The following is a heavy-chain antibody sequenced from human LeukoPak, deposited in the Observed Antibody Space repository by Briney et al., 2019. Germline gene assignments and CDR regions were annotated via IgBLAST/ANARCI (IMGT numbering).Heavy chain of an antibody. D-gene: IGHD1-26*01. CDR1: GGSFSGYY. CDR2: INHSGST. Sequence: SETLSLTCAVHGGSFSGYYWSWIRQPPGKGLEWIGEINHSGSTNYNPSLKSRVTISVDTSKNQFSLKLSSVTAADTAVYYCARRTPSGSYYKYDYWGQGTLVTVSS. CDR3: ARRTPSGSYYKYDY. J-gene: IGHJ4*02. V-gene: IGHV4-34*01.